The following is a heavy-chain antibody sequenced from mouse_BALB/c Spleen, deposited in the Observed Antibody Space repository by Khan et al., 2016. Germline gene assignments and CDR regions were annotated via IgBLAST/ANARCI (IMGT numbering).Heavy chain of an antibody. Sequence: EVKLEVSGPGLVKPSQSLSLTCTVTGYSITSDYAWNWIRQFPGNKLEWMGYISYSGSTSYNPSLKSRISITRDTSKNQFFLQLISVTTEDTATYYCARGTMDYWGQGTSVTVSS. CDR3: ARGTMDY. CDR1: GYSITSDYA. V-gene: IGHV3-2*02. CDR2: ISYSGST. J-gene: IGHJ4*01.